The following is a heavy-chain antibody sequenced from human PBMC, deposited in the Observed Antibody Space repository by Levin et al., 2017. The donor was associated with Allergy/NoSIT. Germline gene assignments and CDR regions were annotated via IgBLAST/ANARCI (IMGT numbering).Heavy chain of an antibody. Sequence: GESLKISCAASGFTFSTYPMVWVRQATGRGLEWVSAIDPSGTFTYYADSVKGRFTISRDNSKNTLYLQLNSLRAEDTAVYYCAKSKESEIVNRKGLFDSWGQGTLVTVSS. CDR3: AKSKESEIVNRKGLFDS. CDR2: IDPSGTFT. D-gene: IGHD2/OR15-2a*01. V-gene: IGHV3-23*01. CDR1: GFTFSTYP. J-gene: IGHJ4*02.